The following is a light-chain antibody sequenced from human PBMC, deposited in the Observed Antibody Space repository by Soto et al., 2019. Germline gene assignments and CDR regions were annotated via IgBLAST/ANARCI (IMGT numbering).Light chain of an antibody. CDR2: GNN. V-gene: IGLV1-44*01. Sequence: QAVVTQPPSASGTPGQWLTISCSGSSSNVGRNSVTWYQQLPGTAPKLLIYGNNQRPSGVPDRFSGSKSGTSASLAISGLQSEDEADYYCATWDDYLNVYVFGTGTKLTVL. CDR3: ATWDDYLNVYV. J-gene: IGLJ1*01. CDR1: SSNVGRNS.